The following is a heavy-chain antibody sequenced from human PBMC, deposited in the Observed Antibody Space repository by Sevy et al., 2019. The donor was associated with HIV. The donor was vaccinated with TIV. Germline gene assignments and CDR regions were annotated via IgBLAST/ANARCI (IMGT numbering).Heavy chain of an antibody. CDR1: GFTFSSYA. J-gene: IGHJ3*02. Sequence: GGSLRLSCAASGFTFSSYAMHWVRQAPGKGLEWVAVISYDGSNKYYADSVKGRFTISRDNSKNTLYLQMNSLRAEDTAVYYCATYSGTYSFDAFDIWGRGTMVTVSS. V-gene: IGHV3-30-3*01. CDR2: ISYDGSNK. D-gene: IGHD1-26*01. CDR3: ATYSGTYSFDAFDI.